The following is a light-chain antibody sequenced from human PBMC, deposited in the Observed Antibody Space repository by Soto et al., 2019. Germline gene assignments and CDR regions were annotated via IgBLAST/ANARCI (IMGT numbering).Light chain of an antibody. Sequence: QSVLTQPPSVSAAPGQKVTISCSGISSNMGNNFVSWYHQLPGKAPKLLIYDNNKRPSGIPDRFSGSKSGTSATLGITGLQTGDEADYYCGTWDSSLSAGVFGGGTKLTVL. CDR2: DNN. CDR1: SSNMGNNF. J-gene: IGLJ2*01. CDR3: GTWDSSLSAGV. V-gene: IGLV1-51*01.